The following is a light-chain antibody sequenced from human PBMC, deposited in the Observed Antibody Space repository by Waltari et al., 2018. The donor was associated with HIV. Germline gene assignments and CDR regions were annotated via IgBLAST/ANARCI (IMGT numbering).Light chain of an antibody. CDR1: SSNNWARARFN. CDR3: QSYDTSLSASV. J-gene: IGLJ3*02. V-gene: IGLV1-40*01. Sequence: QSVLTQPPSVSGAPGQRVTIPCPGSSSNNWARARFNVHWYQQLPGTPPKLLIYGNDNRPSGVPDRFSGSKSGASASLAITGLQAEDEADYYCQSYDTSLSASVFGGGTKLTVL. CDR2: GND.